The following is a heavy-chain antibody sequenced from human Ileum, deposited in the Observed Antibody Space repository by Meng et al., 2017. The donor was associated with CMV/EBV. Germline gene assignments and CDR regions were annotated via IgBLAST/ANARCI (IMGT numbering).Heavy chain of an antibody. CDR3: AREKTQSYYPSRYFEY. D-gene: IGHD1-26*01. V-gene: IGHV4-59*01. CDR2: IFYPTST. Sequence: QVQLQESGPGLVKPSETLSLTCTVSGGSISTYYWSWFRQPPGKGLEWIGYIFYPTSTNYDPALKSRVTISLDTSNKQFSLRLSSVTAADTAIYYCAREKTQSYYPSRYFEYWGQGTLVTVSS. CDR1: GGSISTYY. J-gene: IGHJ4*02.